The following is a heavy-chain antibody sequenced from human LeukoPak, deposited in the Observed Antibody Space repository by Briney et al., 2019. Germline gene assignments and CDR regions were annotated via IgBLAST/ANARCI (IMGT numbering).Heavy chain of an antibody. CDR3: CNTHYDILTGYYRGGFDY. CDR1: AGSFSGYY. CDR2: IDHSGST. J-gene: IGHJ4*02. D-gene: IGHD3-9*01. V-gene: IGHV4-34*01. Sequence: PSETLSLTCAVYAGSFSGYYWSWIRQPPGKGLEWIGEIDHSGSTNYNPSLKSRVTISVDTSKNHFSLNLSSVTAADTAVYYCCNTHYDILTGYYRGGFDYWGQGTLVTVSS.